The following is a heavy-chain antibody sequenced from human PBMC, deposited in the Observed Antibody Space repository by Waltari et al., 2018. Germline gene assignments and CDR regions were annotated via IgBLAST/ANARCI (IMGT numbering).Heavy chain of an antibody. D-gene: IGHD3-3*01. J-gene: IGHJ5*02. CDR3: AREDGVNVLRILEWLSNPPNWFDP. V-gene: IGHV4-39*07. Sequence: QLQLQESGPGLVKPSETLSLTCTVSGGSISSSSYYWGWIRQPPGKGLEWIGSIYYSGSTYYNPSLKSRVTISVDTSKNQFSLKLSSVTAADTAVYYCAREDGVNVLRILEWLSNPPNWFDPWGQGTLVTVSS. CDR1: GGSISSSSYY. CDR2: IYYSGST.